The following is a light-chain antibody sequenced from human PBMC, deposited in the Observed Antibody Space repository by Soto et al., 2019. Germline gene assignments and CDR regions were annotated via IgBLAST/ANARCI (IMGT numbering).Light chain of an antibody. CDR1: DTVNIY. CDR3: QQRYNWPPLT. Sequence: VVFTQSPAPPSFSPGERATPSWRASDTVNIYLAWYQQKPGQAPRLLIYDASNRATGIPARFSGSGSGTDFTLTISSLEPEDSAIYYCQQRYNWPPLTFGQGTRLEIK. CDR2: DAS. J-gene: IGKJ5*01. V-gene: IGKV3-11*01.